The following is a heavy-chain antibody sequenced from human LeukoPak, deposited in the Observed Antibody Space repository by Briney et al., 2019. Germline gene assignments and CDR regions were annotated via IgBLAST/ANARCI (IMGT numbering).Heavy chain of an antibody. CDR2: IYSGGST. J-gene: IGHJ6*03. Sequence: GGSLRLSCAASGFTVSSNYMSWVRQAPGKGLEWVSVIYSGGSTYYADSVEGRFTISRDNSKNTLYLQMNSLRAEDTAVYYCARDPRFLEWLSHAGDYYYMDVWGKGTTVTVSS. V-gene: IGHV3-66*02. D-gene: IGHD3-3*01. CDR1: GFTVSSNY. CDR3: ARDPRFLEWLSHAGDYYYMDV.